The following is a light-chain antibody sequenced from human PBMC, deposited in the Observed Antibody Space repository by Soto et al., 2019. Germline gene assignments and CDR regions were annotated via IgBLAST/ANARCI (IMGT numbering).Light chain of an antibody. J-gene: IGKJ1*01. CDR3: QQYYSTPNT. V-gene: IGKV4-1*01. Sequence: DIVMTQSPDSLAVSLGERATINCKSSQSVLYSSNNKNYLAWYQQKPGQPPKLLIYWASTRESGVPDRFSGSGSGTDFTLTISSPQAEDVAVYYCQQYYSTPNTFGQGTKVEIK. CDR2: WAS. CDR1: QSVLYSSNNKNY.